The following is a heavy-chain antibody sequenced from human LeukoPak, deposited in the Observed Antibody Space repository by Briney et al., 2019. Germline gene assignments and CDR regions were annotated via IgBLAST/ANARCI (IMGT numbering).Heavy chain of an antibody. CDR3: ARDWNRYAY. CDR1: GDSISSYY. Sequence: SETLSLTCTVSGDSISSYYCSWIRQPPGKGLEWIGYIYYSGSTSYNPSLKSRVTISLDTSKSQFSLYMDSVTAADTAVYYCARDWNRYAYWGQGTPVTVSS. CDR2: IYYSGST. J-gene: IGHJ4*02. D-gene: IGHD1-1*01. V-gene: IGHV4-59*12.